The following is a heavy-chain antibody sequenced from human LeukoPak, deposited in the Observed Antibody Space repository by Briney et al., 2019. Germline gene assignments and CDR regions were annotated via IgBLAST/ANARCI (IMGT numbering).Heavy chain of an antibody. CDR3: ASFSITGTMSADY. J-gene: IGHJ4*02. CDR1: GFTVSSNY. CDR2: IYSGGST. Sequence: GGSLRLPCAASGFTVSSNYMSWVRQAPGKGLEWVSVIYSGGSTYYADSVKGRFTISRDNSKNTLYLQMNSLRAEDTAVYYCASFSITGTMSADYWGQGTLVTVSS. V-gene: IGHV3-66*02. D-gene: IGHD1-20*01.